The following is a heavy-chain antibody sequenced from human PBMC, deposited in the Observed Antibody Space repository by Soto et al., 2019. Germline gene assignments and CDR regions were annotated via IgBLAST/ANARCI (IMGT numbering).Heavy chain of an antibody. CDR3: ARDRYSSGWYGVDF. Sequence: AGGSLRLSCAASGFTFSIHGMHWVRQAPGKGLEWVAVIWYDGSDKYYADSVKGRFTISRDNSKNTLYLQMNSLRAEDTAVYYCARDRYSSGWYGVDFWGQGTLVTVSS. CDR2: IWYDGSDK. CDR1: GFTFSIHG. J-gene: IGHJ4*02. D-gene: IGHD6-19*01. V-gene: IGHV3-33*01.